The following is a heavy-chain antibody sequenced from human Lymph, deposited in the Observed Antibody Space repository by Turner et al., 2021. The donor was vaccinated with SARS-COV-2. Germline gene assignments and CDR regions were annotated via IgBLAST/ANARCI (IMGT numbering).Heavy chain of an antibody. J-gene: IGHJ6*02. CDR2: MYSGGTT. Sequence: EVQLVETGGGLIQPGGALRLSCAASGIIVSRNYMNWVRQAPGKGLEWVSVMYSGGTTYYADSVKGRFTISRDNSKNTLYLQMNSLRVEDTAVYYCARDLGTYGMDVWGQGTKVTVS. D-gene: IGHD6-13*01. CDR1: GIIVSRNY. V-gene: IGHV3-53*02. CDR3: ARDLGTYGMDV.